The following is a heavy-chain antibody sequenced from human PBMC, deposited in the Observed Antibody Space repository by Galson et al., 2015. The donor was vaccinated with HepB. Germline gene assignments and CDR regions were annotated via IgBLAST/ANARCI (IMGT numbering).Heavy chain of an antibody. CDR2: IIPNIGVT. D-gene: IGHD3-22*01. V-gene: IGHV1-69*02. CDR3: VSLHDGSGDFNYFHR. CDR1: GGTFSSYI. Sequence: SVKVSCKASGGTFSSYILSWLRQAHGQGLEWMGRIIPNIGVTKYAPRFQGRVTITADRSTGTAYMELSSLTFEDAAVYYCVSLHDGSGDFNYFHRWGQGTLVGVSS. J-gene: IGHJ4*02.